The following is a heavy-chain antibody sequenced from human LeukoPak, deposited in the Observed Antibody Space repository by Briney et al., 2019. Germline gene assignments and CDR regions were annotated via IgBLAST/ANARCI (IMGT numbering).Heavy chain of an antibody. V-gene: IGHV1-69*13. CDR2: IIPIFGTA. D-gene: IGHD6-13*01. J-gene: IGHJ6*02. CDR3: ASGSSSWRYFSVRQPNYYYYGMDV. CDR1: GGTFSSYA. Sequence: SVKVSCKASGGTFSSYAISWVRQAPGQGLEWMGGIIPIFGTANYAQKFQGRVTITADESTSTAYMELSSLRSEDTAVYYCASGSSSWRYFSVRQPNYYYYGMDVWGQGTTVTVSS.